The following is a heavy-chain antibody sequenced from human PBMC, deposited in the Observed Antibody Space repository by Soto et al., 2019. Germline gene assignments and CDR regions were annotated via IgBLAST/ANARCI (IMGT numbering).Heavy chain of an antibody. J-gene: IGHJ5*02. D-gene: IGHD2-2*01. V-gene: IGHV1-18*01. CDR1: GYTFTSYG. CDR2: ISAYNGNT. CDR3: ARDRPILHIVLVNWFDP. Sequence: ASLKVSCRASGYTFTSYGISWVRQAPGQGLEWMGWISAYNGNTNYAQKLQGRVTMTTDTSTSTAYMELRSLRSDDTAVYYCARDRPILHIVLVNWFDPWGQGTLVNVSS.